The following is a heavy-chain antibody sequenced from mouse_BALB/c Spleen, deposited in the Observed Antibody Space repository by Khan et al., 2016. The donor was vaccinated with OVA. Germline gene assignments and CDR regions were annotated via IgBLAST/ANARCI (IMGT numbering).Heavy chain of an antibody. CDR1: AFKIKDTY. V-gene: IGHV14-3*02. CDR3: ARGGWSYFRDY. J-gene: IGHJ4*01. Sequence: VQLQQSGAELVKPGASVKLSCTASAFKIKDTYVHWVNQRPEQGLEWIGTIDPANGNTKYDPKFQGKATITADTSSNTAYLHLSSLTSEDTAVYFCARGGWSYFRDYWGQVASVTVSS. CDR2: IDPANGNT. D-gene: IGHD1-1*02.